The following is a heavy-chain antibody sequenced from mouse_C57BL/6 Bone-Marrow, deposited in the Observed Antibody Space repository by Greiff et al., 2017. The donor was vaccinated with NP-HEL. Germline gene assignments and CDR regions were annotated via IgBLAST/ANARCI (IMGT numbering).Heavy chain of an antibody. D-gene: IGHD1-1*01. CDR3: AREGGSSYDV. Sequence: VQLQQPGAELVRPGSSVKLSCKASGYTFTSYWMHWVKQRPIQGLEWIGNIDPSDSETHYNQKFKDKATLTVDKSSSTAYMQLSSLTSEDSAVYYCAREGGSSYDVWGTGTTVTVSS. CDR2: IDPSDSET. CDR1: GYTFTSYW. J-gene: IGHJ1*03. V-gene: IGHV1-52*01.